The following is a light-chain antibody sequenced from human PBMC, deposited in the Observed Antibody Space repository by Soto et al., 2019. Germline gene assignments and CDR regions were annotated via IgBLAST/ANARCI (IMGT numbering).Light chain of an antibody. Sequence: QSVLTQPAAVSGSHGQSITLSCTGRNSDVGSFDLVSWFQQYPGKAPKLILYEVSKRPLGVSNRFSGSKSGYTASLTISGLQAEDEGDYYCCSYADTTSLFVFGTGTKVTVL. J-gene: IGLJ1*01. CDR1: NSDVGSFDL. V-gene: IGLV2-23*02. CDR3: CSYADTTSLFV. CDR2: EVS.